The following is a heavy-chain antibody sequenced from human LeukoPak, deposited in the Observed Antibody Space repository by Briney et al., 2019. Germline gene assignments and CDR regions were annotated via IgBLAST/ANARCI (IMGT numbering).Heavy chain of an antibody. V-gene: IGHV3-48*01. CDR1: GFIFSTYS. J-gene: IGHJ6*03. Sequence: GGSLRLSCAASGFIFSTYSMSWVRQAPGKGLEWVSYISSSGSTIYYADSVKGRFTISRDNSKNTLYLQMNSLRAEDTAVYYCAKDPPQDIVVVPAATPSLSYYYYMDVWGKGTTVTVSS. D-gene: IGHD2-2*01. CDR2: ISSSGSTI. CDR3: AKDPPQDIVVVPAATPSLSYYYYMDV.